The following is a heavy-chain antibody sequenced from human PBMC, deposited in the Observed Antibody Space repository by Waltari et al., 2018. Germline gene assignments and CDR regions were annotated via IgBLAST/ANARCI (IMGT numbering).Heavy chain of an antibody. CDR2: IYYSGST. J-gene: IGHJ2*01. V-gene: IGHV4-39*01. CDR3: ARHPAMTIMLWYFDL. CDR1: GGSISSSSYY. D-gene: IGHD2-8*01. Sequence: QLQLQESGPGLVKPSEPLSLTCTVPGGSISSSSYYRGWIRQPPGKGLEWIGSIYYSGSTYYNPSLKSRVTISVDTSKNQFSLKLSSVTAADTAVYYCARHPAMTIMLWYFDLWGRGTLVTVSS.